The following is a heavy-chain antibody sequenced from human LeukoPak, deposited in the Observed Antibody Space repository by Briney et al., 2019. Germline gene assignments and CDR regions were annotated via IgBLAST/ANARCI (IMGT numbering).Heavy chain of an antibody. CDR2: IWYDGSQR. D-gene: IGHD3-16*01. CDR3: VGEGGGTYGMDV. Sequence: GGSLRLSCTASGLSFSSYGMHWVHQAPGKGLKWVAVIWYDGSQRYYADSVKGRFTISRDNSKNTLYLQMNSLSAEDTAVYYCVGEGGGTYGMDVWGRGTTVTVSS. V-gene: IGHV3-33*01. J-gene: IGHJ6*02. CDR1: GLSFSSYG.